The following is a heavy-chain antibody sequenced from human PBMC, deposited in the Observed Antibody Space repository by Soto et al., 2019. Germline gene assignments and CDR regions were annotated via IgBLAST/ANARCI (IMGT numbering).Heavy chain of an antibody. J-gene: IGHJ4*02. Sequence: GGSLRLSCAASGFTFSSYTMNWVRQAPGKGLEWVSYISSSTSTIYYADSVKGRFTISRDNAKNSLYLQMNSLRDEDTAVYYCARSMTTVTTGFDYWGQGTLVTVSS. CDR1: GFTFSSYT. D-gene: IGHD4-17*01. V-gene: IGHV3-48*02. CDR3: ARSMTTVTTGFDY. CDR2: ISSSTSTI.